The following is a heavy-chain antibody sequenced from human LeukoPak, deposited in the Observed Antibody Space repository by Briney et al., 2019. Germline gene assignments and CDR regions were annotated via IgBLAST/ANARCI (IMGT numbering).Heavy chain of an antibody. V-gene: IGHV3-23*01. CDR3: AKAIGSNWSYLDY. J-gene: IGHJ4*02. CDR1: GFTFSSYA. Sequence: GGSLRLSCAASGFTFSSYAMSWVRQAQGKGLEWVSDICGCGDNTTYADSVKPRFTISRDNSNNTLYLHMNSLRAEDTALYYCAKAIGSNWSYLDYWGQGTLVTVSS. CDR2: ICGCGDNT. D-gene: IGHD1-20*01.